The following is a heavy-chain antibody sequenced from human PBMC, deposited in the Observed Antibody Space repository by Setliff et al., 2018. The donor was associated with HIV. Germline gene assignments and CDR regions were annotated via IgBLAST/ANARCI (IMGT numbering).Heavy chain of an antibody. J-gene: IGHJ4*02. D-gene: IGHD6-13*01. Sequence: LSLTCIVSGGSISSSSYYWGWIRQPPGKGLEWIGTVYYSGSTYYNPSLKSRVTISVDTSENQLSLKLSSVTAADTAVYYCARDGYSSSWYVISGSFDYWGQGILVTVSS. CDR1: GGSISSSSYY. CDR3: ARDGYSSSWYVISGSFDY. CDR2: VYYSGST. V-gene: IGHV4-39*07.